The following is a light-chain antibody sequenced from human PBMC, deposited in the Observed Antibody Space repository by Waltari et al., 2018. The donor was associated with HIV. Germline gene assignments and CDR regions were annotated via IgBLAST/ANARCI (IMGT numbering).Light chain of an antibody. CDR3: QQYYTVPPT. CDR2: WAS. CDR1: RTVLYSSDNQNY. J-gene: IGKJ4*01. Sequence: DIVMTQSPDSLAVSLGERATINCTSSRTVLYSSDNQNYLAWYLQRPGHPPKVLIFWASTRAFVVPDRFTGSGSGTDFSLTLSSLQAADVGIYYCQQYYTVPPTFGGGTKVEI. V-gene: IGKV4-1*01.